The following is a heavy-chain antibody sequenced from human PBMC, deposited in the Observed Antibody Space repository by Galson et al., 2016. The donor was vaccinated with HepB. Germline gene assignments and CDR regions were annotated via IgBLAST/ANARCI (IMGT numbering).Heavy chain of an antibody. J-gene: IGHJ4*02. V-gene: IGHV4-59*01. D-gene: IGHD1-26*01. CDR1: GGSISSYY. CDR3: ARGQDSGSYPIDY. CDR2: LYNSGST. Sequence: ETLSLTCTVSGGSISSYYWSWIRQPPGKGLEWIGYLYNSGSTKSKPSLKSRVTISVDTSKNQFSLKLSSVTAADTAVYYCARGQDSGSYPIDYWGQGTLVTVSS.